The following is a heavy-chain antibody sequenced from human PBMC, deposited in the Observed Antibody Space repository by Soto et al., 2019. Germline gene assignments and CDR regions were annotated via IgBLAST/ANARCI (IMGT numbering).Heavy chain of an antibody. CDR3: ATSYGSGYRAFDY. CDR1: GDTFSFYT. D-gene: IGHD3-10*01. CDR2: VNPILSMS. Sequence: QVQLVQSGAEVKKPGSSVKVSCKASGDTFSFYTINWVRQAPGLGLEWMGRVNPILSMSNYAQKFQGRVRMTADKSTSTAYMELRSLRSEDTAFYYCATSYGSGYRAFDYWGQGALVTVSS. J-gene: IGHJ4*02. V-gene: IGHV1-69*02.